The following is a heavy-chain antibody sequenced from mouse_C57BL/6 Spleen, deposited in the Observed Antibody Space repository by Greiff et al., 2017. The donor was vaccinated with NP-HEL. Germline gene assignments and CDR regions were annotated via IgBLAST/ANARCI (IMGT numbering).Heavy chain of an antibody. CDR3: ARKGSSYSFAY. Sequence: VQLKESGAELVKPGASVKISCKASGYAFSSYWMNWVKQRPGKGLEWIGQIYPGDGDTNYNGKFKGKATLTADKSSSTAYMQLSSLTSEDSAVYFCARKGSSYSFAYWGQGTLVTVSA. CDR1: GYAFSSYW. J-gene: IGHJ3*01. D-gene: IGHD1-1*01. V-gene: IGHV1-80*01. CDR2: IYPGDGDT.